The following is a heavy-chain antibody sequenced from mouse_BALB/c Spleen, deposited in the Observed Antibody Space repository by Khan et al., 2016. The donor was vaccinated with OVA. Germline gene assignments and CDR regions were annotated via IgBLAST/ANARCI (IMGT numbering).Heavy chain of an antibody. CDR1: GYTFTDYA. D-gene: IGHD1-3*01. CDR2: ISTYYGDA. V-gene: IGHV1S137*01. CDR3: ARGSGNSRFAY. Sequence: QIQLVQSGAELVRPGVSVKISCTGSGYTFTDYAMHWVQQSHAKSLEWIGVISTYYGDADYNQKFKGKATMTVAKSSSTAYMELARLTSEDSAIYYCARGSGNSRFAYWGQGTLVTVSA. J-gene: IGHJ3*01.